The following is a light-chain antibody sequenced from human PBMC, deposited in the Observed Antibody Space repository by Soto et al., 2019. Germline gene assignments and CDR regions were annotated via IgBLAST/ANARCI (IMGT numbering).Light chain of an antibody. CDR2: GVS. J-gene: IGLJ2*01. CDR3: CSYTSLSSVV. Sequence: QSALTQPASVSGSPGQSITISCTGTSSDVGGYNHVSLYQHPPGRAPKLILFGVSDRPSGVSHRFSGSKSGNTASLTISGLQAEDEADYYCCSYTSLSSVVFGGGTKLTVL. V-gene: IGLV2-14*01. CDR1: SSDVGGYNH.